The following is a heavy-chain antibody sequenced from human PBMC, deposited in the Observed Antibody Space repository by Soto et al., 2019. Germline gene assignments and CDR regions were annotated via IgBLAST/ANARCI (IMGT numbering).Heavy chain of an antibody. V-gene: IGHV1-18*01. J-gene: IGHJ5*01. Sequence: VASVKVSCKTSGYTFTNFALSWVRQAPGQGLEWIGFVSANNGFTHFAQKFQGRVSVKTDTSTNTVYLDLRSLSSDDTAVYYCARGGAARHLDSWGQGTPVTVSS. CDR1: GYTFTNFA. D-gene: IGHD6-6*01. CDR3: ARGGAARHLDS. CDR2: VSANNGFT.